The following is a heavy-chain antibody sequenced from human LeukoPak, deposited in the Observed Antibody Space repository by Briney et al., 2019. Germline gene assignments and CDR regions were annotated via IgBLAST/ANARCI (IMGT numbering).Heavy chain of an antibody. V-gene: IGHV4-61*02. Sequence: SETLSLTCTVSGDSFSSGSYYWSWIRQPAGKGLEWIGRIYTSGSTNYNPSLKSRVTISVDTSKNQFSLKLSSVTAADTAVYYCARGGGDWGFHQSDYWGQGTLVTVSS. CDR2: IYTSGST. CDR1: GDSFSSGSYY. CDR3: ARGGGDWGFHQSDY. D-gene: IGHD2-21*01. J-gene: IGHJ4*02.